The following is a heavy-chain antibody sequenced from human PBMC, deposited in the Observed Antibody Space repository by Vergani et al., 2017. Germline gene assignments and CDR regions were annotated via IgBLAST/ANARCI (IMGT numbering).Heavy chain of an antibody. D-gene: IGHD2-2*01. V-gene: IGHV3-23*01. CDR3: AKVCGSTGLPYGGGAFDV. CDR2: INNNGGST. CDR1: GFTFNSCA. J-gene: IGHJ3*01. Sequence: QLLESGGGLIQPGGSLRLSCAASGFTFNSCAMTWVRQAPGKGLEWVSGINNNGGSTYYTDSVKGRFTISRDNSKNTLYLQMTDLRAEDTATYYCAKVCGSTGLPYGGGAFDVWGHGTMVTVSS.